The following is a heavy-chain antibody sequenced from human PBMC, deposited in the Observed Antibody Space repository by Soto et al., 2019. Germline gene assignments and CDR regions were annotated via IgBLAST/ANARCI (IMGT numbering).Heavy chain of an antibody. V-gene: IGHV3-74*01. J-gene: IGHJ4*02. CDR2: VSGDGSSI. CDR3: ARGYSGTYRTDY. D-gene: IGHD1-26*01. CDR1: GFTFSDYS. Sequence: GGSLRLSCAASGFTFSDYSMNWVRQAPGEGLEWVSHVSGDGSSITYADSVKGRFTISRDNARNTLFLEMNSLRAEDTAVYYCARGYSGTYRTDYWGQGALVTVSS.